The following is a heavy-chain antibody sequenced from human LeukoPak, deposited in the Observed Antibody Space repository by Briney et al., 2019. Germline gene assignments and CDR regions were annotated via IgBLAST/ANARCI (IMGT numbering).Heavy chain of an antibody. CDR3: ARESVGAHLSAFDI. CDR1: GFMFTNSV. V-gene: IGHV3-23*01. Sequence: GGSLRLSCAASGFMFTNSVMTWVRRAPGKGLEWVSGISRTGTDTYYGDSVKGRFTISRDNSKNTLYLQMNSLRAEDTAVYYCARESVGAHLSAFDIWGQGTMVTVSS. D-gene: IGHD1-26*01. J-gene: IGHJ3*02. CDR2: ISRTGTDT.